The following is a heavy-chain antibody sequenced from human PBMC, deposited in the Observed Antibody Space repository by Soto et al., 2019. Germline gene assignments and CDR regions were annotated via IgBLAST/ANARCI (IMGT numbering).Heavy chain of an antibody. CDR3: ARSPTSSWYGGGAFDI. J-gene: IGHJ3*02. CDR2: ISHSGTT. Sequence: SETLSLTCAVSGGSITSNNWWTLVRQPPGKGLEWIGEISHSGTTNYKPSLRSRVTISVDKSKKQVSLRLTPVTAADTAVFYCARSPTSSWYGGGAFDIWGQGIMV. V-gene: IGHV4-4*02. D-gene: IGHD6-13*01. CDR1: GGSITSNNW.